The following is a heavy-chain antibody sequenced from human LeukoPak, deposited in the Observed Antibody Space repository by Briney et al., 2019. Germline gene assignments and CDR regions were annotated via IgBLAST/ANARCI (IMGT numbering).Heavy chain of an antibody. D-gene: IGHD5-24*01. J-gene: IGHJ4*02. CDR2: IDIDGNT. CDR1: GFAFSHHY. V-gene: IGHV3-74*01. CDR3: ARDLNYNSDY. Sequence: GGSLRLSCVASGFAFSHHYMHWVRQAPGKGLVWVSRIDIDGNTNYADSVKGRFTISRDNTKDTVYLQMNSLRAEDTAVYYCARDLNYNSDYWGQGALVTVSS.